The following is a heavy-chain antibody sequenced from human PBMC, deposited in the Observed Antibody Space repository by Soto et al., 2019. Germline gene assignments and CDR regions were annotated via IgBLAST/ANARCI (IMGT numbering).Heavy chain of an antibody. CDR1: GYTFTSYG. J-gene: IGHJ4*02. CDR3: ARPREYCSGGSCYLFY. V-gene: IGHV1-18*01. CDR2: ISAYNGNT. Sequence: GASVKVSCKASGYTFTSYGISWVRQAPGQGLEWMGWISAYNGNTNYAQKLQGRVTMTTDTSTSIAYMELRSLRSDDTAVYYCARPREYCSGGSCYLFYWGQGTLVIVSS. D-gene: IGHD2-15*01.